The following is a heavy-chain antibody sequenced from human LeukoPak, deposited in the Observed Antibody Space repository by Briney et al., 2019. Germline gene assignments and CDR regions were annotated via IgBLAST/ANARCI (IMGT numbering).Heavy chain of an antibody. Sequence: GGSLRLSCAASGFTFNKAWMSWVRLAPGKGLEWVGRIKNKGDGGTTDYAAPVKGRFTVSRDDSKSTLYLQMNSLKTEDTAVYYCTSSGTPFEYWGQGTLVTVSS. CDR2: IKNKGDGGTT. J-gene: IGHJ4*02. V-gene: IGHV3-15*01. D-gene: IGHD3-10*01. CDR3: TSSGTPFEY. CDR1: GFTFNKAW.